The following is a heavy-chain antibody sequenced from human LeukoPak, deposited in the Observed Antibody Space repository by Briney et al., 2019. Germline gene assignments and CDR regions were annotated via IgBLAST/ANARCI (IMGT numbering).Heavy chain of an antibody. CDR1: GFTFSDHW. V-gene: IGHV3-74*01. CDR3: ARDRPHNWFDP. J-gene: IGHJ5*02. CDR2: IDTDGSTT. Sequence: GGSLRLSCGASGFTFSDHWMHWVRQAPGKGLVWVSGIDTDGSTTRYADSVKGRFTISRDNAKNTLYLQMNTLRTEDTAVYYCARDRPHNWFDPWGQGTLVTVSS.